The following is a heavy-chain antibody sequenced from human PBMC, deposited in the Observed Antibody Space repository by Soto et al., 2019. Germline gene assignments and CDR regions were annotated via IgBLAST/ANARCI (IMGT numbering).Heavy chain of an antibody. CDR1: GFSLSTSGVS. CDR3: THRRGLGELY. V-gene: IGHV2-5*02. CDR2: IYWDDDK. J-gene: IGHJ4*02. Sequence: QITLKESGPPLVKPTQTLTLTCTFSGFSLSTSGVSVGWIRQPPGKALECLAVIYWDDDKRYRPSLQSRLTATKATSKNQVVLTMTNMDPVDTATYYCTHRRGLGELYWGQGTLVTVSS. D-gene: IGHD3-10*01.